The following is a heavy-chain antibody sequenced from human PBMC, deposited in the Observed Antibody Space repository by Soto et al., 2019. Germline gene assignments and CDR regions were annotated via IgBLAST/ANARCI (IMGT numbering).Heavy chain of an antibody. D-gene: IGHD2-2*01. V-gene: IGHV1-18*01. CDR3: ARVVIVVVPATRTYYYYYGMDV. CDR1: GYTFTSYA. J-gene: IGHJ6*02. CDR2: ISAYNGNT. Sequence: GASVKVSCKASGYTFTSYAMHWVRQAPGQGLERMGWISAYNGNTNYAQKLQGRVTMTTDTSTSTAYMELRSLRSDDTAVYYCARVVIVVVPATRTYYYYYGMDVWGQGTTVTVSS.